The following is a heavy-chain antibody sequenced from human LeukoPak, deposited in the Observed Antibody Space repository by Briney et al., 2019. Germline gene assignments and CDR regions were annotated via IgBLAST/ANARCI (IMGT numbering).Heavy chain of an antibody. D-gene: IGHD3-10*01. CDR3: AIRTRGLKTEDS. J-gene: IGHJ5*01. CDR1: GGSITSGNYY. V-gene: IGHV4-61*02. CDR2: SYASGNT. Sequence: SETLSLTCTVSGGSITSGNYYWSWIRQPAGKGLEWIGRSYASGNTNYNPSLKSRVTISLDTSKNQFSLRLRSVTAADTAVYYCAIRTRGLKTEDSWGQGTLVTVSS.